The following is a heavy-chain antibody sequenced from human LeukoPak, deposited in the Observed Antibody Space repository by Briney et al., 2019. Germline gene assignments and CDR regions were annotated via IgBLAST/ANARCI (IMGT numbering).Heavy chain of an antibody. J-gene: IGHJ4*02. D-gene: IGHD6-13*01. CDR3: ARGSIILYSSSAPAY. CDR1: GFTFSSYG. Sequence: GGTLRLSCAASGFTFSSYGMSWVRQAPGKGLEWVSAISGSGGSTYYADSVKGRFTISRDNSKNTLYLQMNSLRAEDTAVYYCARGSIILYSSSAPAYWGQGTLVTVSS. CDR2: ISGSGGST. V-gene: IGHV3-23*01.